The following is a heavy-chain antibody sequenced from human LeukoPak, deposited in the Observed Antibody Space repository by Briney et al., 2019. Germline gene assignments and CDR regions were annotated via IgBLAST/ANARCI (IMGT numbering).Heavy chain of an antibody. V-gene: IGHV3-23*01. CDR2: ITGSGGST. CDR3: ARVVGAMGYFDY. D-gene: IGHD1-26*01. CDR1: GFTFSNYG. J-gene: IGHJ4*02. Sequence: GGSLRLSCAASGFTFSNYGLSWVRQAPGKGLEWVSGITGSGGSTYYADSVKGRFTISRDNSKNTLYLQMNSLRAEDTAVYYCARVVGAMGYFDYWGQGTLVTVSS.